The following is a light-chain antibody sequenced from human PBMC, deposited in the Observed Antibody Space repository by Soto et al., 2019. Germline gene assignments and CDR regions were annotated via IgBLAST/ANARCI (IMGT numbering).Light chain of an antibody. Sequence: QSVLTQSPSASASLGASVKLTCTLSSEHSDYAVSWHQQQPEKGPRYLVKVNSDGSQNKADGIPDRFSGSSSGAERHLTISSLQSEDEADYFCQTWGPDSQGVFGGGTKVTVL. CDR2: VNSDGSQ. CDR1: SEHSDYA. J-gene: IGLJ2*01. CDR3: QTWGPDSQGV. V-gene: IGLV4-69*01.